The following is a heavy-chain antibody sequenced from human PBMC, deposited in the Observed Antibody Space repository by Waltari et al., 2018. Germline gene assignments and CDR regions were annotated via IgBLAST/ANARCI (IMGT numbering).Heavy chain of an antibody. Sequence: QVQLQESGPGLVKPSGTLSLTCAVSGGSISSRNWWRWVRQPPGKGLEWIGEIYHSGSTNYNPSLKSRVTISVDKSKNQFSLKLSSVTAADTAVYYCARYYYDSSGSLALDIWGQGTMVTVSS. CDR3: ARYYYDSSGSLALDI. D-gene: IGHD3-22*01. J-gene: IGHJ3*02. CDR1: GGSISSRNW. CDR2: IYHSGST. V-gene: IGHV4-4*02.